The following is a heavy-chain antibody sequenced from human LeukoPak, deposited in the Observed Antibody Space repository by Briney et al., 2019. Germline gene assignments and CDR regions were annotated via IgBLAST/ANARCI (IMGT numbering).Heavy chain of an antibody. V-gene: IGHV4-39*07. Sequence: SETLSLTCTVSGGSISSSSYYCGWIRQPPGKGLEWIGSIYYSGSTYYNPSLKSRVTMSVDTSKNQFSLKLSSVTAADTAVYYCARGVAAAVSRNWFDPWGQGTLVTVSS. D-gene: IGHD6-13*01. J-gene: IGHJ5*02. CDR3: ARGVAAAVSRNWFDP. CDR1: GGSISSSSYY. CDR2: IYYSGST.